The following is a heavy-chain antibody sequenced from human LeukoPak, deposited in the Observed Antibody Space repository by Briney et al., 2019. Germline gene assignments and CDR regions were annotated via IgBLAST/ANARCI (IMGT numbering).Heavy chain of an antibody. Sequence: SETLSLTCTVSVGSISSYYWNWIRQPPGKGLEWIGYVYYSGSTNYNPSLKSRVTISVDTSKHQFSLKLSSVTAVDTAVYYCARGAESSGYYSIFYFDYWGQGTLVTVSS. CDR2: VYYSGST. J-gene: IGHJ4*02. CDR1: VGSISSYY. D-gene: IGHD3-22*01. CDR3: ARGAESSGYYSIFYFDY. V-gene: IGHV4-59*01.